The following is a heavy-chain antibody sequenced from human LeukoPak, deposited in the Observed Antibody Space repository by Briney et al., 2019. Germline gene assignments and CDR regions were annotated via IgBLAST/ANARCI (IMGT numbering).Heavy chain of an antibody. Sequence: GGSLRLSCVASGFTFTSDAMNWVRQAPGKGLEWVSSTVSRGTTQYADSVKGRFTVSRDTSKNTLYLQMNNLRAEDTAIYYCARAAYDSTGYLTLWGQGTLVTVSS. J-gene: IGHJ4*02. CDR3: ARAAYDSTGYLTL. CDR1: GFTFTSDA. V-gene: IGHV3-23*01. D-gene: IGHD3-22*01. CDR2: TVSRGTT.